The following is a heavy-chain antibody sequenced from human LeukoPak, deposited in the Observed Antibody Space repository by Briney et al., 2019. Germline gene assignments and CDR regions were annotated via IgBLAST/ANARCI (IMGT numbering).Heavy chain of an antibody. D-gene: IGHD3-22*01. Sequence: WISAFNGNTNYAQKLQGRVTMTTDTSTSTAYMELRSLRSDDTAVYYCARGYDSSGYYLAYWGQGTLVTVSS. CDR2: ISAFNGNT. J-gene: IGHJ4*02. V-gene: IGHV1-18*01. CDR3: ARGYDSSGYYLAY.